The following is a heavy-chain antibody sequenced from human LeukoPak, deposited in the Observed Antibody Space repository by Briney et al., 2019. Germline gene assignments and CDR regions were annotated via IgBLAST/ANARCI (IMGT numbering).Heavy chain of an antibody. D-gene: IGHD1-26*01. Sequence: SETLFLTCTVSGGSISSYYWSWIRQPAGKGLEWIGRIYTSGCTNYNPSLKSRVTISVDTSKNQFSLKLSSVTAADTAVYYCARGNFYSGSYDFDYWGQGTLVTVSS. CDR2: IYTSGCT. CDR1: GGSISSYY. CDR3: ARGNFYSGSYDFDY. V-gene: IGHV4-4*07. J-gene: IGHJ4*02.